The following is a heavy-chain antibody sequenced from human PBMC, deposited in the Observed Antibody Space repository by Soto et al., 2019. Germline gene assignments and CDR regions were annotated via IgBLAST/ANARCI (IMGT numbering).Heavy chain of an antibody. D-gene: IGHD3-22*01. CDR1: GGTFSSYA. Sequence: SVKVSCKASGGTFSSYAISWVRQAPGQGLEWMGGIIPIFGTANYAQKFQGRVTITADESTSTAYMELSSLRSEDTAVYYCARAQRDYYDSSGYRTHFDYWGQGTLVTVSS. CDR3: ARAQRDYYDSSGYRTHFDY. CDR2: IIPIFGTA. V-gene: IGHV1-69*13. J-gene: IGHJ4*02.